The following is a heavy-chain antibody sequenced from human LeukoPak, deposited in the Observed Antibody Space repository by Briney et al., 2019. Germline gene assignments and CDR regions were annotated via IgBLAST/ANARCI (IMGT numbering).Heavy chain of an antibody. J-gene: IGHJ4*02. V-gene: IGHV4-39*01. CDR1: GGSISSSSYY. CDR3: ARGRRYSYGPGTRNDY. D-gene: IGHD5-18*01. CDR2: IYYSGST. Sequence: PSETLSLTCTVSGGSISSSSYYWGWIRQPPGKGLEWIGNIYYSGSTYYNPSLKSRVTISVDTSKNQFSLKLSSVTAADTAVYYCARGRRYSYGPGTRNDYWGQGTLVTVSS.